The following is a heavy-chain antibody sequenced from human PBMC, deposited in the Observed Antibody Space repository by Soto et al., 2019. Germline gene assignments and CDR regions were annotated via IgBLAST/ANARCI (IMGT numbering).Heavy chain of an antibody. CDR2: IDPSDSYT. V-gene: IGHV5-10-1*01. CDR1: GHRITSYW. Sequence: GESLKISCKGSGHRITSYWITWVRQMPGKGLEWMGRIDPSDSYTNYSPSFQGHVTISVDKSISTAYLQWSSLKASDTAMYYCARRPTYYYDNTLDYWGQGTQVTVSS. CDR3: ARRPTYYYDNTLDY. J-gene: IGHJ4*02. D-gene: IGHD3-22*01.